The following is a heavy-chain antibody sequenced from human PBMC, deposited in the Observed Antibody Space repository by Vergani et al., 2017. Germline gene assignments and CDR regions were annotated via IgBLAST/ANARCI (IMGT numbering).Heavy chain of an antibody. Sequence: QVQLVQSGAEVKKPGASVKVSCKASGYTFTGYYMHWVRQAPGQGLEWMGGFDPEDGETIYAQKFQGRVTMTEDTSTDTAYMELSSLRSEDMAVYYCAREGGGYYYGGAHYWGQGTLVTVSS. J-gene: IGHJ4*02. CDR1: GYTFTGYY. V-gene: IGHV1-24*01. CDR2: FDPEDGET. CDR3: AREGGGYYYGGAHY. D-gene: IGHD3-22*01.